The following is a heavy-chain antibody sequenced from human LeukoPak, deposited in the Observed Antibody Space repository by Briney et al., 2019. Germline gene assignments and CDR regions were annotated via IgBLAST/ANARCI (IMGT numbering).Heavy chain of an antibody. CDR2: IYHSGST. D-gene: IGHD3-22*01. CDR1: GGSISSSNW. CDR3: ASRRRGRYYDSSGYSGVG. Sequence: SETLSLTCAVSGGSISSSNWWSWVRQPPGKGLEWIGEIYHSGSTNYNPSLKSRVTISVDKSKNQFSLELSSVTAADTAVYYCASRRRGRYYDSSGYSGVGWGQGTLVTVSS. V-gene: IGHV4-4*02. J-gene: IGHJ4*02.